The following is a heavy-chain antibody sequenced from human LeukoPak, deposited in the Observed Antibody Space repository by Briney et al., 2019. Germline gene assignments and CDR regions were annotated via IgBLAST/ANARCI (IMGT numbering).Heavy chain of an antibody. D-gene: IGHD1-26*01. Sequence: ASVKVSCKASGYTFTSYGISWVRQAPGQGLEWMGWISAYNGNTNYAQKLQGRVTMTTDTSTSTAYMELRSLRSDDTAVYYCARVDPSGSYGGYYFDYWGQGTLVTVSS. CDR2: ISAYNGNT. CDR1: GYTFTSYG. J-gene: IGHJ4*02. CDR3: ARVDPSGSYGGYYFDY. V-gene: IGHV1-18*01.